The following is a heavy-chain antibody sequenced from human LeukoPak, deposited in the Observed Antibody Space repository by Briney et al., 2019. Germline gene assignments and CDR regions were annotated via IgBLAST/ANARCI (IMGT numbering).Heavy chain of an antibody. Sequence: GGSLRLSCAASGFTFSNYWMSWVRQAPGKGLEWVANIKQDGSDKYYVDSLEGRFTISIDNAKNSLYLQMNSLRAEDTAVYYCARNTVSGAFDIWGQGTMVTVSS. CDR2: IKQDGSDK. J-gene: IGHJ3*02. CDR3: ARNTVSGAFDI. V-gene: IGHV3-7*04. D-gene: IGHD4-17*01. CDR1: GFTFSNYW.